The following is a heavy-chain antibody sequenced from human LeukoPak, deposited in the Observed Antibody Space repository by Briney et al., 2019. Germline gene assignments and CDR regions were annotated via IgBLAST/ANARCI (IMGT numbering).Heavy chain of an antibody. CDR1: GGTFSSYA. CDR2: IIPILGTA. D-gene: IGHD2-2*01. V-gene: IGHV1-69*05. CDR3: AREVVVVPAAIIGWFDP. J-gene: IGHJ5*02. Sequence: ASVKVSCKASGGTFSSYAISWVRQAPGQGLEWMGGIIPILGTANYAQKFQGRVTITTDESTSTAYMELSSLRSEDTAVYYCAREVVVVPAAIIGWFDPWGQGTLVTVSS.